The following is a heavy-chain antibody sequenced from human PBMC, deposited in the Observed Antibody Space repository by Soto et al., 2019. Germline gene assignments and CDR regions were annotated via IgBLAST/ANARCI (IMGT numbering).Heavy chain of an antibody. Sequence: ASVKVSCKASGYTFTSYAMHWVRQAPGQRLEWMGWINAGNGNTKYSQKFQGRVTITRDTSASTAYMELSSLRSEDTAVYYCAIGYSGYDTAWYYYGMAVWGQGTTVTVSS. CDR2: INAGNGNT. V-gene: IGHV1-3*01. CDR1: GYTFTSYA. D-gene: IGHD5-12*01. J-gene: IGHJ6*02. CDR3: AIGYSGYDTAWYYYGMAV.